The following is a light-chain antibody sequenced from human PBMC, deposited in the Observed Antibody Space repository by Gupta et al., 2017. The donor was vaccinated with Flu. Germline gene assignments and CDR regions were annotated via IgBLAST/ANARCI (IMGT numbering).Light chain of an antibody. CDR1: SGHSSYI. CDR2: LEGSGSY. Sequence: QPVLTQSSSASASLGSSVKLTCTRSSGHSSYIIAWHQQQPGKAPRYLMKLEGSGSYNKGSGVPDRFSGSSSGADRYLTISNLQSEDEADYYCETWDSNAVVFGGGTKLTVL. J-gene: IGLJ2*01. CDR3: ETWDSNAVV. V-gene: IGLV4-60*03.